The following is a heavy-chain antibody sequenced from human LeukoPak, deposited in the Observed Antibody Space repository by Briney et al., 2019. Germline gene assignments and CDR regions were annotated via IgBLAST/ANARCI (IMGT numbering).Heavy chain of an antibody. Sequence: GGSLRLSCAASGFTFSSYSMNWVRQAPGKGLEWVSYISGSSSAIYYADSVEGRFTISRDNAKNSLYLQMNTLRAEDTAVYYCAKEFPSTSCCSFDYWGQGTLVTVSS. CDR1: GFTFSSYS. D-gene: IGHD2-2*01. CDR2: ISGSSSAI. J-gene: IGHJ4*02. V-gene: IGHV3-48*04. CDR3: AKEFPSTSCCSFDY.